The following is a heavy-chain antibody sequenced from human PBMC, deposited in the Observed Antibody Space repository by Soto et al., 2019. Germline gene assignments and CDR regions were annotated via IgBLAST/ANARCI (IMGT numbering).Heavy chain of an antibody. J-gene: IGHJ3*02. V-gene: IGHV3-23*01. D-gene: IGHD6-19*01. CDR2: ISGSGGTT. CDR3: AKTANGWFSAFDI. Sequence: GGSLRLSCAASGFTFSSYAMSWVRQAPGKGLEWVSAISGSGGTTYYADSVKGRFTFSRDNSKNTLYLQMDSLRAEDTAVYYCAKTANGWFSAFDIWGQGTMVTVSS. CDR1: GFTFSSYA.